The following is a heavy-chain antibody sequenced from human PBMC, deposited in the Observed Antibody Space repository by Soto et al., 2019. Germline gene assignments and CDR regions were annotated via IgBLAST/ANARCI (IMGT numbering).Heavy chain of an antibody. Sequence: SVKVSCKASGGTFSSYAISWVRQAPGQGLEWMGGIIPIFGTANYAQKFQGRVTITADESTSTAYMELSSLRSEDTAVYYCARVSDSSGYYYVLSLVAFDIWGQGTMVTVSS. V-gene: IGHV1-69*13. CDR3: ARVSDSSGYYYVLSLVAFDI. CDR1: GGTFSSYA. CDR2: IIPIFGTA. D-gene: IGHD3-22*01. J-gene: IGHJ3*02.